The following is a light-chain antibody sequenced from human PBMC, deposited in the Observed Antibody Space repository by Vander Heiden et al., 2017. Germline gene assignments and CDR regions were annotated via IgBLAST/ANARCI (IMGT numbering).Light chain of an antibody. J-gene: IGLJ2*01. V-gene: IGLV1-40*01. Sequence: QSVLTQPPSVSGAPGQRVTISSTGSRSNIGAGYDVHWYQQLPGTAPKLLIYGNSNRPSGVPDRFSGSKSGTSASLAITGLQAEDEADYYCQSYDSSRRRVVFGGGTKLTVL. CDR1: RSNIGAGYD. CDR2: GNS. CDR3: QSYDSSRRRVV.